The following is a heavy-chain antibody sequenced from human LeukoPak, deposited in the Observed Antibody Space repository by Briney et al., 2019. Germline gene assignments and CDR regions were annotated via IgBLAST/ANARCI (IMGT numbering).Heavy chain of an antibody. CDR3: AAYKAAALGGAFDI. CDR2: IIPIFGTA. CDR1: GGTFSSYA. D-gene: IGHD4-23*01. J-gene: IGHJ3*02. Sequence: SVKVSCKASGGTFSSYAISWVRQAPGQGLEWMGGIIPIFGTANYAQKFQGRVTITADESTSTAYMELSSLRSEDTAVYYCAAYKAAALGGAFDIWGQGTMVTVSS. V-gene: IGHV1-69*13.